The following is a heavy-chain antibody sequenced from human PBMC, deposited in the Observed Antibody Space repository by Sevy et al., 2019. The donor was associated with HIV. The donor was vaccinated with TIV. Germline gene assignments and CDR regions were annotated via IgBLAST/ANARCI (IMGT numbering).Heavy chain of an antibody. CDR1: GFTFGDYA. D-gene: IGHD6-13*01. Sequence: GGSLRLSCTASGFTFGDYAMSWFRQAPGKGLERVGFIRSKAYGGTTEYAASVKGRFTISRDDSKSIAYLQMNSLKTEDTAVYYCTRDSSSWVFYYGMDVWGQGTTVTVSS. CDR3: TRDSSSWVFYYGMDV. J-gene: IGHJ6*02. CDR2: IRSKAYGGTT. V-gene: IGHV3-49*03.